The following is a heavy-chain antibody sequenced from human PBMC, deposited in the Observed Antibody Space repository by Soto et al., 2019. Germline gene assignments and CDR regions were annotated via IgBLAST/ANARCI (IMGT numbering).Heavy chain of an antibody. CDR1: GFTFSSYW. D-gene: IGHD3-3*01. CDR2: IKQDGSEK. V-gene: IGHV3-7*01. Sequence: EVQLVESGGGLVQPGGSLRLSCAASGFTFSSYWMSWVRQAPGKGLEWVANIKQDGSEKYCVDSVKGRFTISRDNAKNSLYLQMNSLRAEDTAVYYCGLEWLLSNPDYYYGMDVWGQGTTVTVSS. J-gene: IGHJ6*02. CDR3: GLEWLLSNPDYYYGMDV.